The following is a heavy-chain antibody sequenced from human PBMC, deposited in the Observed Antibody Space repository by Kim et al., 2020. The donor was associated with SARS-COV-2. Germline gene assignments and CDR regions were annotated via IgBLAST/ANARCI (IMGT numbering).Heavy chain of an antibody. V-gene: IGHV1-3*01. CDR3: ARLYRGNSEDY. D-gene: IGHD2-21*01. CDR1: GYSFSRYD. Sequence: ASVKVSCKASGYSFSRYDMYWVRQAPGQRLEWMGWINAGNTNTKYLEKFQGRVTITRDTSASTAYMELSSLRSEDTAVYYCARLYRGNSEDYWGQGTLVTVSS. CDR2: INAGNTNT. J-gene: IGHJ4*02.